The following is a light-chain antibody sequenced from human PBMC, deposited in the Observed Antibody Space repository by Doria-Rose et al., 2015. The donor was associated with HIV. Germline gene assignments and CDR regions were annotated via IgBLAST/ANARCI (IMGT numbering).Light chain of an antibody. V-gene: IGKV1-17*01. Sequence: DIQMTQSPSSLSASVGDRVTITCRASQDITNDLGWYQQKPGKAPKRLIYAASTLQSGVPSRLSGSGSGTEFTLTINTLQPEDFATYYCLQHNTYPRTFGQGTKVEIK. CDR3: LQHNTYPRT. CDR2: AAS. J-gene: IGKJ1*01. CDR1: QDITND.